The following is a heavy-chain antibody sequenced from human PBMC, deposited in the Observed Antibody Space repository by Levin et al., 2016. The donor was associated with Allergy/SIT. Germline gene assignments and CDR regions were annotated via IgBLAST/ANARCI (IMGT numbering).Heavy chain of an antibody. J-gene: IGHJ4*02. CDR2: INPNSGGT. V-gene: IGHV1-2*02. CDR1: GYTFTGYY. D-gene: IGHD3-3*01. CDR3: ARRPYYDFWSGYYGEKYYFDY. Sequence: ASVKVSCKASGYTFTGYYMHWVRQAPGQGLEWMGWINPNSGGTNYAQKFQGRVTMTRDTSISTAYMELSRLRSDDTAVYYCARRPYYDFWSGYYGEKYYFDYWGQGTLVTVSS.